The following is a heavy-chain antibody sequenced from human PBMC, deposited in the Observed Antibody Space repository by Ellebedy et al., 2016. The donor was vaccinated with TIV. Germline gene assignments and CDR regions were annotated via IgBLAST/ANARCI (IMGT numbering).Heavy chain of an antibody. CDR2: ISWNSGSI. CDR3: AKGVGGSYSYYYYYMDV. V-gene: IGHV3-9*01. CDR1: GFTFDDYA. Sequence: GGSLRLSCAASGFTFDDYAMHWVRQAPGKGLEWVSGISWNSGSIGYADSVKGRFTISRDNAKHSLYLQMNSLIAEDTALYYCAKGVGGSYSYYYYYMDVWGKGTTVTVSS. D-gene: IGHD1-26*01. J-gene: IGHJ6*03.